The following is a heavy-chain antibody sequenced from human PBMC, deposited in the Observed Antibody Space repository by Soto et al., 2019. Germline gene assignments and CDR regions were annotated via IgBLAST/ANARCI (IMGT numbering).Heavy chain of an antibody. CDR2: IDPSDSYI. J-gene: IGHJ4*02. V-gene: IGHV5-10-1*03. D-gene: IGHD6-6*01. CDR1: GYSFTSSW. CDR3: ARRGSSSSFFYDS. Sequence: EVQLVQSGAEVKKPGESLRISCQGSGYSFTSSWISWVRQMPGEGLEWMGRIDPSDSYINYSPSFQGRVTISADKSISIAYLQWSSLKASDTAMYYCARRGSSSSFFYDSWGQGTLVTVSS.